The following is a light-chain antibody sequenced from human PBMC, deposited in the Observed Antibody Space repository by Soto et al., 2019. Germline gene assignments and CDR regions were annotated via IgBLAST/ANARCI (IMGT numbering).Light chain of an antibody. J-gene: IGKJ1*01. CDR2: GAS. Sequence: EIVLTQSPGTLSLSPGERATLSCGASQSVSRSYLAWYQQKPGQAPRLLIYGASSRATGIPDRFSGSGSGTDFTLTISRLEPVDFAIYYCQEYGSSRTFGQGTKVEIK. CDR3: QEYGSSRT. V-gene: IGKV3-20*01. CDR1: QSVSRSY.